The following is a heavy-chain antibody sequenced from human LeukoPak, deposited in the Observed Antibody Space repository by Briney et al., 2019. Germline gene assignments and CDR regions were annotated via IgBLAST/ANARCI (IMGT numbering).Heavy chain of an antibody. CDR3: AKNLVYYYDSSGYFDY. Sequence: PGGSLRLSCVASELLFENAWMSWVRQAPGKGLEWVSAISGSGGSTYYADSVKGRFTISRDNSKNTLYLQMNSLRAEDTAVYYCAKNLVYYYDSSGYFDYWGQGTLVTVSS. D-gene: IGHD3-22*01. J-gene: IGHJ4*02. CDR1: ELLFENA. CDR2: ISGSGGST. V-gene: IGHV3-23*01.